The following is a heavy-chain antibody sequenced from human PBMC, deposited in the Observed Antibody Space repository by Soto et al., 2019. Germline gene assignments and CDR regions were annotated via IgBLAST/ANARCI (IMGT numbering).Heavy chain of an antibody. CDR1: GFTFSDHY. CDR2: TRNKANSYTT. V-gene: IGHV3-72*01. Sequence: GGSLRLSCAASGFTFSDHYMDWVRQAPGKGLEWVGRTRNKANSYTTEYAASVKGRFTISRDESKNLLYLQMNSLKTEDTAVYYCTRGKLSSGWYLVWFDPWGQGTLVTVSS. D-gene: IGHD6-19*01. J-gene: IGHJ5*02. CDR3: TRGKLSSGWYLVWFDP.